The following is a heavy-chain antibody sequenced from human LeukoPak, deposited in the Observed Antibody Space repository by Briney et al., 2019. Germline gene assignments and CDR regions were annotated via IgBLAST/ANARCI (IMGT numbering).Heavy chain of an antibody. J-gene: IGHJ4*02. V-gene: IGHV3-66*01. D-gene: IGHD3-22*01. CDR1: GFTVSSNY. Sequence: GGSLRLSCAASGFTVSSNYMSWVRQAPGKGLEWVSVIYSGGSTYYADSVKGRFTISRDNSKNTLYLQMNSLRAEDTAVYYCARGPYDSSVYRSLGYWGQGTLVTVSS. CDR2: IYSGGST. CDR3: ARGPYDSSVYRSLGY.